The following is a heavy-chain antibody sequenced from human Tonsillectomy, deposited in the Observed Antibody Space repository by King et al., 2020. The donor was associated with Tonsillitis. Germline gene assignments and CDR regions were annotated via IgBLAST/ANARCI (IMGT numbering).Heavy chain of an antibody. CDR1: GFTFSSYA. CDR2: ISYDGSNK. J-gene: IGHJ4*02. V-gene: IGHV3-30*04. Sequence: VQLMESGGGVVQPGRSLRLSCAASGFTFSSYAMHWVRQAPGKGLEWVAVISYDGSNKYYADSMKGRFTISRDKSKNTLYLQMNSLRAEDTAVYYCARVSGSYLAYYFDYWGQGTLVTVSS. CDR3: ARVSGSYLAYYFDY. D-gene: IGHD3-10*01.